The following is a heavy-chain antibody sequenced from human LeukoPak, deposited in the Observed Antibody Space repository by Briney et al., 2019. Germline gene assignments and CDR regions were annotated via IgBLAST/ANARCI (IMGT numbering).Heavy chain of an antibody. Sequence: PGGSLRLSCAASGFTFSDYYMSWIRQAPGKGLEWVSYISSSGSTIYYADSVKGRFTISRDNAKNSLYLQMNSLRAEDTAVYYCARVRGYCSGGSCYSWFDPWGQGTLVTVSS. V-gene: IGHV3-11*04. D-gene: IGHD2-15*01. J-gene: IGHJ5*02. CDR3: ARVRGYCSGGSCYSWFDP. CDR2: ISSSGSTI. CDR1: GFTFSDYY.